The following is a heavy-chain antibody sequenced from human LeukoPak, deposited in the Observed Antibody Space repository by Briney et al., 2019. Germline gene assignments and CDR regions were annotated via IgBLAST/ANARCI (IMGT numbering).Heavy chain of an antibody. D-gene: IGHD3-3*01. CDR2: IYHNGNT. CDR1: GYSISSAYS. V-gene: IGHV4-38-2*02. Sequence: PSETLSLTCTVFGYSISSAYSWGWIRQPPGKGLEWIASIYHNGNTYYNSSLKSRVTISVDKAKNQFSLKLSSVTAADTAVYYCARAYEAGSLDYWGQGTLVTVSS. CDR3: ARAYEAGSLDY. J-gene: IGHJ4*02.